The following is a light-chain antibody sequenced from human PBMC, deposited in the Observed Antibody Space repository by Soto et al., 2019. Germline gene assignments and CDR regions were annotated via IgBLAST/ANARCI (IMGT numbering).Light chain of an antibody. Sequence: EILLTQSPGTLSLSPGERATLSCRASQSVSNNYLAWYQQKPGQAPRLLIYDASTRATGIPARFSGSGSGTEFTLSISSLQSEDFAFYYCQQYDNWPPFTFGQGTRLEIK. CDR3: QQYDNWPPFT. J-gene: IGKJ5*01. V-gene: IGKV3-15*01. CDR1: QSVSNN. CDR2: DAS.